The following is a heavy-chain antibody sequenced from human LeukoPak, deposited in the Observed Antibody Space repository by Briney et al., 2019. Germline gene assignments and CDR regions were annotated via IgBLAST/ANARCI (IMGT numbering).Heavy chain of an antibody. Sequence: GASVKVSCKVSGYTLTELSMHWVRQAPGKGLEWMGGFDPEDGETIYAQKFQGRVTMTEDTSTDTAYMELSSLRSEDTAVYYCATTGSGNYYYYNMDVWGKGTTVTVSS. V-gene: IGHV1-24*01. CDR3: ATTGSGNYYYYNMDV. D-gene: IGHD3-10*01. CDR2: FDPEDGET. CDR1: GYTLTELS. J-gene: IGHJ6*03.